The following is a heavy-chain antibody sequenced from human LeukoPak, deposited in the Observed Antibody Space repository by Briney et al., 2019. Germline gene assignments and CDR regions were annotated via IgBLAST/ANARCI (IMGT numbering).Heavy chain of an antibody. CDR3: ARAAIVVVPINWFDP. V-gene: IGHV3-30-3*01. D-gene: IGHD2-2*01. Sequence: GGSLRLSCAASGFTFSSYAMHWVRQAPGKGLEWVAVISYDGSNKYYADSVKGRFTISRDNSKNTLYLQMNSLRAEDTAVYYCARAAIVVVPINWFDPWGQGTLVTVSS. J-gene: IGHJ5*02. CDR2: ISYDGSNK. CDR1: GFTFSSYA.